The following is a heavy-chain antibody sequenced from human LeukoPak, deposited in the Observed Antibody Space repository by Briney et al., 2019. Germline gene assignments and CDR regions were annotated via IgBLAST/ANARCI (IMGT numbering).Heavy chain of an antibody. CDR2: IRYDGSNK. CDR1: GFTFSSYG. CDR3: ARESYCSGGSCYGISYYYYYYMDV. V-gene: IGHV3-30*02. D-gene: IGHD2-15*01. Sequence: HAGGSLRLSCAASGFTFSSYGMHWVRQAPGKGLEWVAFIRYDGSNKYYADSVKGRFTISRDNAKNSLYLQMNSLRAEDTAVYYCARESYCSGGSCYGISYYYYYYMDVWGKGTTVTISS. J-gene: IGHJ6*03.